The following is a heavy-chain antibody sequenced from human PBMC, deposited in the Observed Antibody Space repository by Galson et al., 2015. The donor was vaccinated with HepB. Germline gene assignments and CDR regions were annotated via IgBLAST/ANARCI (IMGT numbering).Heavy chain of an antibody. CDR3: ARDRATVTTGWFDP. V-gene: IGHV1-18*01. Sequence: SVKVSCKASGYTFASYGISWVRQAPGQGLEWMGWISAYNGNTNYAQKLQGRVTMTTDTSTSTAYMELRSLRSDDTAVYYCARDRATVTTGWFDPWGQGTLVTVSS. D-gene: IGHD4-17*01. CDR1: GYTFASYG. CDR2: ISAYNGNT. J-gene: IGHJ5*02.